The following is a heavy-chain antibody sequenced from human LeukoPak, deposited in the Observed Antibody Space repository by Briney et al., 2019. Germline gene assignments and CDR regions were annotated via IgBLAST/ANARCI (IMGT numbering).Heavy chain of an antibody. CDR1: GFTFSSYA. J-gene: IGHJ4*02. V-gene: IGHV3-23*01. D-gene: IGHD2-2*02. CDR3: AKDRVDCSSTSCYTKFDS. CDR2: ISGSGIST. Sequence: GGSLRLSCAASGFTFSSYAMSWVRQAPGKGLEWVSAISGSGISTHYGDSVKGRFTISRDNSKNSLYLQMNSLRAEDTAVYYCAKDRVDCSSTSCYTKFDSWGQGTLVTVSS.